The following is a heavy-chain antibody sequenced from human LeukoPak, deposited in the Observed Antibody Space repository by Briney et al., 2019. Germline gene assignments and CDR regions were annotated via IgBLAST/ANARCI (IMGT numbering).Heavy chain of an antibody. Sequence: GGSLRLSCATSGFTFSTYFMNWVRQAPGKGLEWVSGINWNGGSTGYADSVKGRFTISRDNAKNSLYLQMNSLRAEDTALYYCAYSSGWYNDYYYYMDVWGKGTTVTVSS. V-gene: IGHV3-20*04. J-gene: IGHJ6*03. CDR2: INWNGGST. D-gene: IGHD6-19*01. CDR3: AYSSGWYNDYYYYMDV. CDR1: GFTFSTYF.